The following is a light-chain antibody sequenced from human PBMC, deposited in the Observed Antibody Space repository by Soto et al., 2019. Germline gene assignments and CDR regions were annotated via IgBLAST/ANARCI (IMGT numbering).Light chain of an antibody. Sequence: DIQMTQSPSTLSASVGDRVTITCRASQSISSWLAWYQQKPGKAPKLLIYDASSLESGVPSRFSSSGSGTVFTLTISSLQPDDFATYYCQQYNSYSTFGQGTKVEIK. CDR2: DAS. J-gene: IGKJ1*01. V-gene: IGKV1-5*01. CDR3: QQYNSYST. CDR1: QSISSW.